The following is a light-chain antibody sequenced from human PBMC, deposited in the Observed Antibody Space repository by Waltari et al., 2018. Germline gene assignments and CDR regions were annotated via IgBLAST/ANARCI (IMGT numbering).Light chain of an antibody. Sequence: IQLTQSPSSLSASVGDRVTITCRASQDISNFLAWSQQKPGPAPKLLIYAVSTLQSGCPSRFSGRRAGTDFTLTSSSLQPEDFATYYCQRLNSYQWTVGQGTKVEVK. V-gene: IGKV1-9*01. J-gene: IGKJ1*01. CDR3: QRLNSYQWT. CDR1: QDISNF. CDR2: AVS.